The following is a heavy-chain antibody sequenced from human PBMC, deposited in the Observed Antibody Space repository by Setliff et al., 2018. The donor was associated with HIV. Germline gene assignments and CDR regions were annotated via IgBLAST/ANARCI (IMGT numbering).Heavy chain of an antibody. V-gene: IGHV1-8*02. CDR3: ATHQGFLGSGIHWFDP. CDR2: MNPNSGNT. J-gene: IGHJ5*02. Sequence: VKVSCKASGYTFVSYDINWVRQAPGQGLEWMGWMNPNSGNTAYAQKFQGRLTMTRDTSKTTSYMELRSLTSEDTAIYYCATHQGFLGSGIHWFDPWGQGTLVTVSS. D-gene: IGHD3-10*01. CDR1: GYTFVSYD.